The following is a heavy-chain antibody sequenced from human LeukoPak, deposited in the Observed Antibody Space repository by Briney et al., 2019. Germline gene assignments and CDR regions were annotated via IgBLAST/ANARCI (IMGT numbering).Heavy chain of an antibody. D-gene: IGHD3-10*01. J-gene: IGHJ6*03. V-gene: IGHV3-43D*04. CDR2: INWDATRT. Sequence: GGSLRLSCAASGFTFGDYAMQWVRQAPGKGLEWVSLINWDATRTYYADSVKGRFTITRDNSKNSLSLQMNSLRPEDTALYYCAKERRGYYMDVWGKGTTVTVSS. CDR3: AKERRGYYMDV. CDR1: GFTFGDYA.